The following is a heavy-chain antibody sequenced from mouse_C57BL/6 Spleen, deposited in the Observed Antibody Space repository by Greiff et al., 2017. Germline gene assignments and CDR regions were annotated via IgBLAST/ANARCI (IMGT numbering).Heavy chain of an antibody. Sequence: EVKLVESGPELVKPGASVKISCKASGYSFTDYNMNWVKQSNGKSLEWIGVLNPNYGTTSYNQKFKGKATLTVDQSSSTAYMQLNSLTSEDSAVYYCARGSFHPAHATYYAMDYWGQGTSVTVSS. CDR2: LNPNYGTT. CDR3: ARGSFHPAHATYYAMDY. CDR1: GYSFTDYN. V-gene: IGHV1-39*01. D-gene: IGHD3-2*02. J-gene: IGHJ4*01.